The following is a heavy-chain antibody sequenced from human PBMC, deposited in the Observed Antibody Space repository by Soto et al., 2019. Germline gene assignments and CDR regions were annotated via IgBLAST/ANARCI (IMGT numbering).Heavy chain of an antibody. J-gene: IGHJ3*02. Sequence: LSLTCTVSGGSISSGGYYWSWIRQHPGKGLEWIGYIYYSGSTYYNPSLKSRVTISVDTSKNQFSLKLSSVTAADTAVYYCARVGYYYGSGSYYRRVVAFDIWGQGTMVTVSS. CDR1: GGSISSGGYY. CDR3: ARVGYYYGSGSYYRRVVAFDI. D-gene: IGHD3-10*01. V-gene: IGHV4-31*03. CDR2: IYYSGST.